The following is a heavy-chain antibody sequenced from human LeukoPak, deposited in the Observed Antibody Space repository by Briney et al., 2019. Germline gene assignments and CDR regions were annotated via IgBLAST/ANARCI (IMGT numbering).Heavy chain of an antibody. CDR1: GYTFTSYD. V-gene: IGHV1-8*01. Sequence: ASVKVSCKASGYTFTSYDINWVRQATGQGLEWMGWMNPNSGNTGYARKSQGRVTMTRNTSISTAYMELSSLRSEDTAVYYCAGSGYYTRWFDPWGQGTLVTASS. J-gene: IGHJ5*02. D-gene: IGHD3-3*01. CDR3: AGSGYYTRWFDP. CDR2: MNPNSGNT.